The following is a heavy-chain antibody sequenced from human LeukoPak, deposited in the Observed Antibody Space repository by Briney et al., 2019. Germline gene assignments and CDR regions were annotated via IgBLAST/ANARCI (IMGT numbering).Heavy chain of an antibody. Sequence: PGGSVRLSRAASGFTFSSYGMHWVRQAPGKGLEWVAVISYDGSNKYYADSVKGRFTISRDNSKNTLYLQMNSLRAEDTAVYYCAKGGPYCTNGVCYAPYYYYGMDVWGQGTTVTVSS. CDR3: AKGGPYCTNGVCYAPYYYYGMDV. J-gene: IGHJ6*02. CDR1: GFTFSSYG. V-gene: IGHV3-30*18. D-gene: IGHD2-8*01. CDR2: ISYDGSNK.